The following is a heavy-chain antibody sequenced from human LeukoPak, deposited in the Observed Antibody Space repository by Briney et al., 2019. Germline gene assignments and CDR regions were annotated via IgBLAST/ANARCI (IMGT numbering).Heavy chain of an antibody. CDR2: ISGSGGST. CDR3: ASRTQWLVPEGY. Sequence: GGSLRLSCSASGFTFSNYGIHWVRQAPGKGLEWVSAISGSGGSTYYADSVKGRFTISRDNSKNTLYLQMNSLRAEDTAVYYCASRTQWLVPEGYWGQGTLVTVSS. D-gene: IGHD6-19*01. V-gene: IGHV3-23*01. J-gene: IGHJ4*02. CDR1: GFTFSNYG.